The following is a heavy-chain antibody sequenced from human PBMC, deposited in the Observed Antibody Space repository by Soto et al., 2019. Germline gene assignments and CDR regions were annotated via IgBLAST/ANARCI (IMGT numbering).Heavy chain of an antibody. CDR3: ARDATQYGGGDCSIDY. D-gene: IGHD2-21*02. J-gene: IGHJ4*02. CDR2: IIPILGIA. V-gene: IGHV1-69*08. CDR1: GGTFSSYT. Sequence: QVQLVQSGAEVKKPGSSVKVSCKASGGTFSSYTISWVRQAPGQGLEWMGRIIPILGIANYAQKFQGRVTITADKSPSTAYMELSSLRSDDTAVYYCARDATQYGGGDCSIDYWGQGTLVTVSS.